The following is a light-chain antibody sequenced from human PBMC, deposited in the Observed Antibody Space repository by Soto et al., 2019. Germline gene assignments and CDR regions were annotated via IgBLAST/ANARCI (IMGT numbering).Light chain of an antibody. CDR2: GAF. J-gene: IGKJ1*01. CDR1: QSVRSN. V-gene: IGKV3-15*01. CDR3: QQYNDWPLT. Sequence: EIELTQSPGTLSLSPGEGATLSCRASQSVRSNLAWYQQKPGQAPSLLIHGAFTRATGIPTRFSGTGSGTEFTLTISSLQSEDFALYYCQQYNDWPLTFGQGTKVDIK.